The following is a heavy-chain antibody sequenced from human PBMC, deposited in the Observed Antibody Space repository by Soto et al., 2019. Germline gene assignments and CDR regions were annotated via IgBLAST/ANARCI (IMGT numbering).Heavy chain of an antibody. CDR2: ISYDGSNK. D-gene: IGHD6-19*01. V-gene: IGHV3-30-3*01. Sequence: GGSLRLSCAASGFTFSSYAMHWVRQAPGKGLEWVAVISYDGSNKYYADSVKGRFTISRDNSKNTLYLQMNSLRAEDTAVYYCVRDSAVAAMILDYWGQGTLVTVSS. J-gene: IGHJ4*02. CDR3: VRDSAVAAMILDY. CDR1: GFTFSSYA.